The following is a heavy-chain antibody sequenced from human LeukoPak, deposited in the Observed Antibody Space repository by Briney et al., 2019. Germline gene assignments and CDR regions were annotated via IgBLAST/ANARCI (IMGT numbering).Heavy chain of an antibody. CDR1: GYTFTSYD. CDR3: ARARPYDAFDI. CDR2: IIPIFGTA. J-gene: IGHJ3*02. V-gene: IGHV1-69*13. Sequence: GASVKVSCKASGYTFTSYDINWVRQAPGQGLEWMGGIIPIFGTANYAQKFQGRVTITADESTSTAYMELSSLRSEDTAVYYCARARPYDAFDIWGQGTMVTVSS. D-gene: IGHD1-1*01.